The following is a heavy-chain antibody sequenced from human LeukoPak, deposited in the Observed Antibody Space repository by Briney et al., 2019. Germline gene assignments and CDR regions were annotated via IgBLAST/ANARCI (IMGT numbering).Heavy chain of an antibody. CDR2: INPSGGSA. D-gene: IGHD3-3*01. V-gene: IGHV1-46*01. J-gene: IGHJ4*02. CDR3: ARSWSHFDY. Sequence: ASVKVSCKASGGTFSSYAISWVRQAPGQGLEWMGIINPSGGSASYAQKFQGRVTMTRDTSTSTVYMELSSLRSEDTAMYYCARSWSHFDYWGQGTLVTVSS. CDR1: GGTFSSYA.